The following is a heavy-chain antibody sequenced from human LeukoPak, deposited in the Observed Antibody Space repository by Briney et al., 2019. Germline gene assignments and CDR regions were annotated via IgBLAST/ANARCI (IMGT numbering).Heavy chain of an antibody. CDR2: ISSSGTYI. V-gene: IGHV3-21*06. D-gene: IGHD6-6*01. CDR3: ARGGAARPDY. J-gene: IGHJ4*02. CDR1: GFTLNTYT. Sequence: PGGSLRLSCAASGFTLNTYTMNWVRQAPGKGLEWVSSISSSGTYIYYADSVKGRFTISRDNVKNSLYLQINSLRVEDTSVYYCARGGAARPDYWGQGTLVTVSS.